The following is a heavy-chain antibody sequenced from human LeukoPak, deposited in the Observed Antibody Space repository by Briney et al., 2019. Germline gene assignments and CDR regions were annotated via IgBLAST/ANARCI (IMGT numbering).Heavy chain of an antibody. CDR1: GFTFSSYT. V-gene: IGHV3-21*06. J-gene: IGHJ3*02. Sequence: PGGTLRLSCAASGFTFSSYTMNWVRQAPGKGLEWISYINNSSSYIYYADSVKGRFTISRDNADNSLYLQRNSLRAEHTAVYYWAIGYRGFDMWGQGTRVSVSS. CDR2: INNSSSYI. D-gene: IGHD5-18*01. CDR3: AIGYRGFDM.